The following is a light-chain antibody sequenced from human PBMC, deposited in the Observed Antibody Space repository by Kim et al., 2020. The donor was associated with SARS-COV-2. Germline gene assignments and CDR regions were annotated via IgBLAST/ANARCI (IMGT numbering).Light chain of an antibody. CDR1: QSLVRSDGNTW. CDR3: LQDTHWPRT. V-gene: IGKV2-30*02. J-gene: IGKJ4*01. Sequence: DVVMTQSPLSLPVTLGQPASISCRSSQSLVRSDGNTWLSWFQQRPGQSPRRLIYKISNRDSGVPDRFSGSGSGTDFTLKISGVEADDVWVCYCLQDTHWPRTFGGGTKVDIK. CDR2: KIS.